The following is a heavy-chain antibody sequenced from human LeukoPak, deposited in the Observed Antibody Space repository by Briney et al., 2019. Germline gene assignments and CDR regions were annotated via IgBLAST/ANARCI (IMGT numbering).Heavy chain of an antibody. Sequence: ASVKVSCKASGYSFVLYGISWVRQAPGQGPEWMGWISTYNGNTKYAEKFQGRVTMTTDTPTSTAYMELRSLRSDDTAVYYCARDEDYGIFVNVDYWGQGTLVSVSS. CDR3: ARDEDYGIFVNVDY. J-gene: IGHJ4*02. CDR2: ISTYNGNT. V-gene: IGHV1-18*01. CDR1: GYSFVLYG. D-gene: IGHD4-17*01.